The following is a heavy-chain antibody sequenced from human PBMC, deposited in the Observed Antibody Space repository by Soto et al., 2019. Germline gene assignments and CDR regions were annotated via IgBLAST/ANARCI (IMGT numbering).Heavy chain of an antibody. V-gene: IGHV1-69*02. CDR1: GGTFSSYT. CDR3: ARGREYYGMDV. CDR2: IIPILGIA. Sequence: SVKVSCKASGGTFSSYTISWVRQAPGQGLEWMGRIIPILGIANYAQKFQGRVTITADKSASTAYMELSSLRSEDTAVYYCARGREYYGMDVWGQGTTVTVSS. J-gene: IGHJ6*02. D-gene: IGHD1-26*01.